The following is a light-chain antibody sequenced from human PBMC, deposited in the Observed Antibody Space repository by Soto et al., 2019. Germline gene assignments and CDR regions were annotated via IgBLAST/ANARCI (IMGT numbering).Light chain of an antibody. V-gene: IGKV1-5*01. CDR1: QSISSW. CDR3: QQYNDSFPYT. CDR2: EAS. Sequence: DIQMTQSPSTLSASVGDRVTITCRASQSISSWLAWYQQKPGKAPKLLIHEASRLESGVPSRFSGSESGTEFTPTISGLHAEDFATYYCQQYNDSFPYTFGQGTKLEIK. J-gene: IGKJ2*01.